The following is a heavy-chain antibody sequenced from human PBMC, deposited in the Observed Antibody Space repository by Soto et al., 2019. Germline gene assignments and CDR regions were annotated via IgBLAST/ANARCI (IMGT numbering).Heavy chain of an antibody. CDR1: GYTFTRYD. D-gene: IGHD2-2*01. J-gene: IGHJ5*02. V-gene: IGHV1-8*01. CDR2: MNPNSGNT. Sequence: ASVKVSCKASGYTFTRYDINWVRQATGQGLEWMGWMNPNSGNTGYAQKFQGRVTMTRNTSISTAYMELSSLRSEDTAVYYCARQGRVVVPAAMVWFDPWGQGTLVTVSS. CDR3: ARQGRVVVPAAMVWFDP.